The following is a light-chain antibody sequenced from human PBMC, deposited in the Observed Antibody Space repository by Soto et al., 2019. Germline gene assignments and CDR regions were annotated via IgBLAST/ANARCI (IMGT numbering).Light chain of an antibody. CDR3: SSHTISTTGV. Sequence: QSALTQPASVSGSPGQSITISGTGTSSDVGGDNYVSWYQQYPGKAPKLMIYDVSNRPSGVSNRFSGSKSGNTASLTISGLQAEDEADYYCSSHTISTTGVFGTGTKVTVL. CDR2: DVS. J-gene: IGLJ1*01. V-gene: IGLV2-14*01. CDR1: SSDVGGDNY.